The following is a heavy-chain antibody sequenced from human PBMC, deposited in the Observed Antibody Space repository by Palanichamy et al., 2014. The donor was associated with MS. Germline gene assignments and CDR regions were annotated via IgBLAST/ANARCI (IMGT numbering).Heavy chain of an antibody. CDR3: ARDVRMSSNWYGGY. CDR2: ISSYNGNT. V-gene: IGHV1-18*04. Sequence: QVQLVQSGAEVKKPGASVKVSCKASGYTFTNYGFSWVRQTPGQGLEWMGWISSYNGNTKYAQRFEGRVTMTTDTSTSTAYMELRSLRSDDTAVYYCARDVRMSSNWYGGYRGQGTLVTVSS. D-gene: IGHD6-13*01. CDR1: GYTFTNYG. J-gene: IGHJ4*02.